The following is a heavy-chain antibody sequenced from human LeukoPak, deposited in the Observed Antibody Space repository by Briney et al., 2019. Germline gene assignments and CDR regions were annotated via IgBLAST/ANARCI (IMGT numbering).Heavy chain of an antibody. CDR3: AKDIGREPYSPALRKYYYYGMDV. CDR2: ISGSGGST. D-gene: IGHD4-11*01. V-gene: IGHV3-23*01. J-gene: IGHJ6*02. CDR1: GFTFSSYA. Sequence: GGSLRLSCAASGFTFSSYAMSWVRQAPGKGLEWVSAISGSGGSTYYADSVKGRFTISRDNSKNTLYLQMNSLRAEDTAVYYCAKDIGREPYSPALRKYYYYGMDVWGQGTTVTVSS.